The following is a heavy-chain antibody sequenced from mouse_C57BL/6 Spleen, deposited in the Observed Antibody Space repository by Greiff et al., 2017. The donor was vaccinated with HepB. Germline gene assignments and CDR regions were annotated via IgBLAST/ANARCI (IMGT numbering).Heavy chain of an antibody. V-gene: IGHV1-80*01. J-gene: IGHJ1*03. CDR1: GYAFSSYW. CDR2: IYPGDGDT. Sequence: VQLQQSGAELVKPGASVKISCKASGYAFSSYWMNWVKQRPGKGLEWIGQIYPGDGDTNYNGKFKGKATLTADKSSSTAYMRLSSLTSEDSAVYFCARHYSNWYFDVWGTGTTVTVSS. D-gene: IGHD2-5*01. CDR3: ARHYSNWYFDV.